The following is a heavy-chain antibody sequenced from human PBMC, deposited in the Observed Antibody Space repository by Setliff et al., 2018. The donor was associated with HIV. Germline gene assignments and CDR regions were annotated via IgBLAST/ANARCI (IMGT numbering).Heavy chain of an antibody. D-gene: IGHD3-22*01. CDR2: IIPIFGTA. CDR3: ARGGGSSYLYHSRGSEYFQY. Sequence: SVKVSCKASGGTFSSYAISWVRQAPGQGLEWMGGIIPIFGTANYAQKFQGRVTITADESTSTAYMELSSLTSEVTAVYYCARGGGSSYLYHSRGSEYFQYWGQGALVTVSS. V-gene: IGHV1-69*13. CDR1: GGTFSSYA. J-gene: IGHJ1*01.